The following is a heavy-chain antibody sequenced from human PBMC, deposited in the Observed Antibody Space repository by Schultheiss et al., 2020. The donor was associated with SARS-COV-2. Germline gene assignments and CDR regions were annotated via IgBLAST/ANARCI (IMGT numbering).Heavy chain of an antibody. D-gene: IGHD3-3*02. CDR2: ISSNGGST. V-gene: IGHV3-64*04. CDR1: GFTFSSYA. CDR3: ARDARIRAMDV. Sequence: GESLKISCSASGFTFSSYAMHWVRQAPGKGLEYVSAISSNGGSTYYADSVKGRFTISRDNSKNTLYLQMNSLRAEDTAVYYCARDARIRAMDVWGKGTTVTVSS. J-gene: IGHJ6*03.